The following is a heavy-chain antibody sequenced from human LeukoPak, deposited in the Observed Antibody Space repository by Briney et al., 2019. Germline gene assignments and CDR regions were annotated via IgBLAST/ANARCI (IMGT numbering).Heavy chain of an antibody. CDR2: INPSGGST. D-gene: IGHD2-2*02. CDR1: GYTFTSYY. CDR3: ARDLVVPAARPYYSYYMDV. V-gene: IGHV1-46*01. Sequence: ASVKVSCKASGYTFTSYYMHWVRQAPGQGLEWMGIINPSGGSTSYSQKFQGRVTMTRDMSTSTVYMELSSLRSEDTAVYYCARDLVVPAARPYYSYYMDVWGKGTTVIVSS. J-gene: IGHJ6*03.